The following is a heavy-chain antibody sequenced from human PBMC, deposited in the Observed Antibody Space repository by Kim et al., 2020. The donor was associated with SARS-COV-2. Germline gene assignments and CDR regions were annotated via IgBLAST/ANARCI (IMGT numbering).Heavy chain of an antibody. D-gene: IGHD6-19*01. V-gene: IGHV4-59*01. CDR2: IYYSGST. CDR1: GGSISSYY. J-gene: IGHJ3*02. Sequence: SETLSLTCTVSGGSISSYYWSWIRQPPGKGLEWIGYIYYSGSTNYNPSLKSRVTISVDTSKNQFSLKLSSVTAADTAVYYCAREDSRIAVAGGAFDIWGQGTMVTVSS. CDR3: AREDSRIAVAGGAFDI.